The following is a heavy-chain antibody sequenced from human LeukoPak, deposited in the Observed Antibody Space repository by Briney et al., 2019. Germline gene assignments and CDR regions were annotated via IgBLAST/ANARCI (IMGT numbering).Heavy chain of an antibody. D-gene: IGHD3-22*01. Sequence: SETLSLTCTVSGYSISSGYYWGWIRQPPGKGLEWIGSIYHSGSTYYNPSLKSRVTISVDTSKNQFSLKLSSVTAADTAVYYCARVNYYDSSGYSSWYFDLWGRGTLVTVSS. CDR2: IYHSGST. CDR3: ARVNYYDSSGYSSWYFDL. J-gene: IGHJ2*01. V-gene: IGHV4-38-2*02. CDR1: GYSISSGYY.